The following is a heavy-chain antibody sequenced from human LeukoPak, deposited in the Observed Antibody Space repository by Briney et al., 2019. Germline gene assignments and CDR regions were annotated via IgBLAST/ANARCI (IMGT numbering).Heavy chain of an antibody. CDR3: TKTGGPWD. J-gene: IGHJ4*02. D-gene: IGHD7-27*01. CDR2: ISYDGSNK. V-gene: IGHV3-30*18. Sequence: PSGGSLRLSCAASGLTFSNYWMSWVRQAPGKGLEWVAVISYDGSNKYYADSVKARFSISRDNSKNSLYLQMNSLRVEDTAMYYCTKTGGPWDWGQGTLVTVSS. CDR1: GLTFSNYW.